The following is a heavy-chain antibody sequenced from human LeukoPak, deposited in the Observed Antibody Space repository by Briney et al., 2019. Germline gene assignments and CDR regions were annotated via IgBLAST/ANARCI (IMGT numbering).Heavy chain of an antibody. CDR2: IYYSGNT. D-gene: IGHD3-3*01. CDR1: GGSISSYY. CDR3: ARRITIFGVAPPGSWFDP. Sequence: SETPSLTCTVSGGSISSYYWSWIRQPPGKGLEWIGYIYYSGNTNYNPSLKSRVTISVDTSKNQFSLKLSSVTAADTAVYYCARRITIFGVAPPGSWFDPWGQGTLVTVPS. V-gene: IGHV4-59*08. J-gene: IGHJ5*02.